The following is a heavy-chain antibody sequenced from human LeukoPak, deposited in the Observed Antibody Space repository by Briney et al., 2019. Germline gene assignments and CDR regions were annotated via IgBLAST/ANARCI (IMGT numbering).Heavy chain of an antibody. Sequence: ASVKVSCKASGYTFTGYYMHWVRQVPGQGLEWMGRINPNSGGTNYAQKFQGRVTMTRDTSVSTAYMELSRLRSDDTAVYYCARWGAAAAGTFDYWGQGTLVTVSS. J-gene: IGHJ4*02. CDR1: GYTFTGYY. D-gene: IGHD6-13*01. CDR2: INPNSGGT. CDR3: ARWGAAAAGTFDY. V-gene: IGHV1-2*06.